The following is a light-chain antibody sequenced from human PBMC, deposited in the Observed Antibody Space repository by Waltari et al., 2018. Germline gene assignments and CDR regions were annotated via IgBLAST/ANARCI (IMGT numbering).Light chain of an antibody. CDR2: DAS. CDR3: QQYNRWPPIT. J-gene: IGKJ5*01. Sequence: EIVMTQSPATLSVSPGEPATLSCRASQSVSPNVAWYQKKPGQAPRLLIYDASTRATSNPAKFRGSGSGTEFTLTISSLQSEDVAVYYCQQYNRWPPITFGHGTRLEIK. CDR1: QSVSPN. V-gene: IGKV3-15*01.